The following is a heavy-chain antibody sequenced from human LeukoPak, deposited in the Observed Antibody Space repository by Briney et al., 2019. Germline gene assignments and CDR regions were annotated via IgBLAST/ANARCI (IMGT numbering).Heavy chain of an antibody. Sequence: ASVKVSCKASGYTFTAYYMNWVRPAPGQGLEWMGWINPNSGGTNYAQKFQGRVTMTRDTSISTVYMELNSLRSDDTAVYYCARRLTGVDYWGQGTQVTVSS. V-gene: IGHV1-2*02. D-gene: IGHD7-27*01. CDR3: ARRLTGVDY. J-gene: IGHJ4*02. CDR2: INPNSGGT. CDR1: GYTFTAYY.